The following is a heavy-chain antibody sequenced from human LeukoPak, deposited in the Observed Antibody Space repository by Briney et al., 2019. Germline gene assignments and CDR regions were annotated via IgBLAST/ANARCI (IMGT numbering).Heavy chain of an antibody. CDR2: IRYDGSNK. J-gene: IGHJ4*02. Sequence: GGSLRLSCAASGLTFSSYGMHWVRQAPGKGLEWVAFIRYDGSNKYYADSVKGRFTISRDNSKNTLYLQMNSLRAEDTAVYYCAKGSLSIAAAMVQVYWGQGTLVTVSS. V-gene: IGHV3-30*02. CDR3: AKGSLSIAAAMVQVY. CDR1: GLTFSSYG. D-gene: IGHD6-13*01.